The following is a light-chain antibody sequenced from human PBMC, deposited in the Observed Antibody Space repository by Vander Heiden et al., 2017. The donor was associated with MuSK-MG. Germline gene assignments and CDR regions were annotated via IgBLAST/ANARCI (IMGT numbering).Light chain of an antibody. J-gene: IGLJ2*01. CDR2: STS. CDR1: TGAVTGDYY. CDR3: LLYYGGAQKV. V-gene: IGLV7-43*01. Sequence: QTVVTQDPSLTVSPGGTVTPTSASSTGAVTGDYYPNWFQQKPGQAPRALIYSTSNQPSWTPARFSGSLLGGKAALTLSGVQPEDEAEYYCLLYYGGAQKVFGGGTKLTVL.